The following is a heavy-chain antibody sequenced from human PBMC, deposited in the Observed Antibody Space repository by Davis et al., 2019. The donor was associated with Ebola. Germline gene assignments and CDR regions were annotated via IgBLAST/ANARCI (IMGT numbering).Heavy chain of an antibody. Sequence: GESLKISCAASGFTFSDYYMTWIRQAPGKGLEWVSYISSSGSTIYYADSVKGRFTISRDNAKNSLYLQMNSLRAEDTAVYYCARALKFGSGYYGYWGQGTLVTVSS. CDR3: ARALKFGSGYYGY. CDR2: ISSSGSTI. V-gene: IGHV3-11*01. CDR1: GFTFSDYY. D-gene: IGHD3-22*01. J-gene: IGHJ4*02.